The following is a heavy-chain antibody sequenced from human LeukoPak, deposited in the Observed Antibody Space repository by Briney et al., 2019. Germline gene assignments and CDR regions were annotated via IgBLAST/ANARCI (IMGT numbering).Heavy chain of an antibody. CDR1: RFIFSNYG. Sequence: GGSLRLSCAASRFIFSNYGMHWVRQAPGKGLAWVAFITYEGSKKYYADSVKGRFTISRDNSKNTLYLQMNSLRAEDTAVYYCAKVEGYYDFWSGSRGGDAFAIWGQGTMVTVSS. J-gene: IGHJ3*02. D-gene: IGHD3-3*01. CDR2: ITYEGSKK. CDR3: AKVEGYYDFWSGSRGGDAFAI. V-gene: IGHV3-30*18.